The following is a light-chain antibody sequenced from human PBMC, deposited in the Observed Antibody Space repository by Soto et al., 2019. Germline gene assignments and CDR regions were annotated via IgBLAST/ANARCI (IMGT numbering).Light chain of an antibody. J-gene: IGKJ1*01. CDR2: DAS. CDR1: QSVSSY. V-gene: IGKV3-15*01. Sequence: VLTQSPATLSVSPGDRATLSCRASQSVSSYLAWYQQKPGQAPRLLIYDASNRATGIQARFSGSGSGTDFTLTISSLQSKDFAVYYCKQYHNLWTCGQGTKVDIK. CDR3: KQYHNLWT.